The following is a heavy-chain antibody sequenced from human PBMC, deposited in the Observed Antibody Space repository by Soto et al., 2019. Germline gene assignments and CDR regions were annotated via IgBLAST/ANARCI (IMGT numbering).Heavy chain of an antibody. CDR1: GGSLSSRSNY. Sequence: QLQLQESGPGLVKPSETLSLTCTVSGGSLSSRSNYWGWVRRPPGKGLEWIGSVYYTGGNYYNPCLESRVAISIDMSKNQCSLELSFVTAADTAVYYCAREVRPIRAHNPREFFQQWGQGTLVTVSS. D-gene: IGHD1-26*01. J-gene: IGHJ1*01. CDR3: AREVRPIRAHNPREFFQQ. V-gene: IGHV4-39*02. CDR2: VYYTGGN.